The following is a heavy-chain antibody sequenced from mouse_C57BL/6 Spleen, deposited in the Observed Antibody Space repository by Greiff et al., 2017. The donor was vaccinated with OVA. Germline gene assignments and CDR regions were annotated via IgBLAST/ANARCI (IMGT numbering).Heavy chain of an antibody. Sequence: QVQLQQSGAELARPGASVKLSCKASGYTFTSYGISWVKQRTGQGLEWIGEIYPRSGNTYYNEKFKGKATLTADKSSSTAYMELRSLTSEDSAVYFCARPLPITTVVEGAMDYWGQGTSVTVSS. CDR2: IYPRSGNT. D-gene: IGHD1-1*01. CDR1: GYTFTSYG. CDR3: ARPLPITTVVEGAMDY. V-gene: IGHV1-81*01. J-gene: IGHJ4*01.